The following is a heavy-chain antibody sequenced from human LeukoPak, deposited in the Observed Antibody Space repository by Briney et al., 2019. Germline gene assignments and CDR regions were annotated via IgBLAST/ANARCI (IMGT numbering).Heavy chain of an antibody. D-gene: IGHD2/OR15-2a*01. CDR2: ISDIGSI. Sequence: ASETLSLTCTVSGGSISSYYWSWIRQPPGKGLEWIAYISDIGSINYNPSLKSRVTISLDTSKNQFSLMLSSVTAADTAVYYCAGHHPRNTVDFWGQGTLVTVSS. CDR1: GGSISSYY. V-gene: IGHV4-59*08. J-gene: IGHJ4*02. CDR3: AGHHPRNTVDF.